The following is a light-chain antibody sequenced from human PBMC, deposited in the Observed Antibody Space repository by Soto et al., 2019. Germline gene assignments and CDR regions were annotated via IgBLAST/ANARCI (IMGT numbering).Light chain of an antibody. CDR2: NAF. CDR3: LVSYSLLGFT. V-gene: IGKV1-39*01. Sequence: DIPMTQSPSFLSASVGDRVTITCRASQSISTYLSWYQQRPGEAPKLLIYNAFTLRSGVPPRFTGYGSGTDFSLSITALQSEDFATYYCLVSYSLLGFTFGQGTKLEVK. CDR1: QSISTY. J-gene: IGKJ2*01.